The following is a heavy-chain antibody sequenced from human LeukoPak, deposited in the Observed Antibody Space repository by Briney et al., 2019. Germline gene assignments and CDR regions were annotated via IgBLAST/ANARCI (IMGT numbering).Heavy chain of an antibody. J-gene: IGHJ4*02. V-gene: IGHV1-69*05. CDR1: GGTFSSYA. CDR2: IIPIFGTA. CDR3: ARDPLGAVAGNWDY. D-gene: IGHD6-19*01. Sequence: SVKVSCKASGGTFSSYAISWVRQAPGQGLEWMGGIIPIFGTANYAQKFQGRVTITTDESTSTAYMELRSLRSDDTAVYYCARDPLGAVAGNWDYWGQGTLVTVSS.